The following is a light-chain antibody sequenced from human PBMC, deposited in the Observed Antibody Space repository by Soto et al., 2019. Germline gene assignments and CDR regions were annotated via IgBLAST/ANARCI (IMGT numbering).Light chain of an antibody. CDR2: DAA. J-gene: IGKJ4*01. Sequence: EIVLTQSPATLSLSPGERATLACRASQSVDNYLAWYQQRPGQAPRLLIYDAANRASGIPAMFSGSGSGTACTLTISSLEPEDVAVYYCQQRSTVPPLTFGGGTKVEIK. V-gene: IGKV3-11*01. CDR3: QQRSTVPPLT. CDR1: QSVDNY.